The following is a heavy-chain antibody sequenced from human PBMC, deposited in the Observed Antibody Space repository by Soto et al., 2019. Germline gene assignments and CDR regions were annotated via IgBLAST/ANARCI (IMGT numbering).Heavy chain of an antibody. CDR3: ARVTFGSTPGRNRFDP. CDR2: TYYRSKWYN. D-gene: IGHD3-3*01. CDR1: GDSVSSNSAA. J-gene: IGHJ5*02. Sequence: SQTLSLTCAISGDSVSSNSAAWNWIRQSPSRGLEWLGRTYYRSKWYNDYAVSVKSRITINPDTSKNQFSLQLNSVTPEDTAVYYCARVTFGSTPGRNRFDPWGQRTVVTVSS. V-gene: IGHV6-1*01.